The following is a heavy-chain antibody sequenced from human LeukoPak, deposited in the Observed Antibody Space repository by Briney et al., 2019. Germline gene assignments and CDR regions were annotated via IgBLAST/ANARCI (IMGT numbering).Heavy chain of an antibody. Sequence: ASVKVSCKVSGYTLTELSMHWVRQAPGKGLEWMGGFDPEDGETIYAQKFQGRVTITADESTSTAYMELSSLRSEDTAVYYCARSPNYDSSVLPGGELDYWGQGTLVTVSS. J-gene: IGHJ4*02. CDR2: FDPEDGET. CDR1: GYTLTELS. V-gene: IGHV1-24*01. CDR3: ARSPNYDSSVLPGGELDY. D-gene: IGHD3-22*01.